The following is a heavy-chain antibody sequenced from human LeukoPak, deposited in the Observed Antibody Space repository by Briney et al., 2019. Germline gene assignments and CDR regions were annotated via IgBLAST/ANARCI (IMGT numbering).Heavy chain of an antibody. V-gene: IGHV3-48*03. J-gene: IGHJ4*02. D-gene: IGHD3-22*01. CDR3: AIPTYYYDSSGQGY. CDR2: ITSSGSTI. CDR1: GFTFSSYE. Sequence: PGGSLRLSCAASGFTFSSYEMNWVRQAPGKGLEWVSYITSSGSTIYYADSVKGRFTISRDNAKNSLYLQMNSLRAEDTAVYYCAIPTYYYDSSGQGYWGQGTLVTVS.